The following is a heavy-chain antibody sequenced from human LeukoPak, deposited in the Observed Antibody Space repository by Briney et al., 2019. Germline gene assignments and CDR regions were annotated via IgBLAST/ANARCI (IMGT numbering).Heavy chain of an antibody. V-gene: IGHV3-74*01. CDR3: AKVSWSSNHDDY. J-gene: IGHJ4*02. CDR2: INSDGSST. CDR1: GFTFGSYW. Sequence: QPGGSLRLSCAASGFTFGSYWMHWVRHAPGKGLVWVSRINSDGSSTSYADSVKGRFTISRDNAKNTLYVQMNSLRAEDTAVYHCAKVSWSSNHDDYWGQGTLVTVSS. D-gene: IGHD4-11*01.